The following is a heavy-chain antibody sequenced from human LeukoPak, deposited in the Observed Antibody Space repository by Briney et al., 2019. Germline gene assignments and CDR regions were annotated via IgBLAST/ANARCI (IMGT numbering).Heavy chain of an antibody. CDR3: AKDPTVYGSSWYGYFDY. V-gene: IGHV3-9*01. D-gene: IGHD6-13*01. J-gene: IGHJ4*02. CDR2: ISWNSGSI. CDR1: GFTFTDYT. Sequence: PGGSLRLSCAASGFTFTDYTMHWVRQAPGKGLEWVSGISWNSGSIGYADSVKGRFTISRDNAKTSLYLQMNSLRAEDTALYYCAKDPTVYGSSWYGYFDYWGQGTLVTVSS.